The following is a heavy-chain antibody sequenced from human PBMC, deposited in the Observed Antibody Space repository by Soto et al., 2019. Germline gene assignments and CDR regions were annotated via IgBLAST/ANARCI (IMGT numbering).Heavy chain of an antibody. V-gene: IGHV4-30-4*01. CDR2: SQYSGST. CDR1: GASISSSDYY. CDR3: AREIRDCANGVCYSYGLDV. J-gene: IGHJ6*02. Sequence: QVQLQESGPGLVKPSQTLSLTCTVSGASISSSDYYWSWIRQPPGKGLEWIGYSQYSGSTYYNRSLKSRVTISVDTSKKQFSLKLSSVTATGTAIYFCAREIRDCANGVCYSYGLDVWGQGTTVTVSS. D-gene: IGHD2-8*01.